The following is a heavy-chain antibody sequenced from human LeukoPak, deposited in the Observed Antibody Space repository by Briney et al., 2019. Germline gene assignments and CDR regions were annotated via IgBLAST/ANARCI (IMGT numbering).Heavy chain of an antibody. Sequence: PGGSLRLSCAASGFTVSSNYMSWVRQAPGKGLEWVSVIYSGGSTYYADSVKGRFTISRDNSKNTLYLQMNGLRAEDTAVYYCARDLWVGYCSGGSCYDYYYYGMDVWGQGTTVTVSS. V-gene: IGHV3-66*01. D-gene: IGHD2-15*01. CDR1: GFTVSSNY. CDR2: IYSGGST. J-gene: IGHJ6*02. CDR3: ARDLWVGYCSGGSCYDYYYYGMDV.